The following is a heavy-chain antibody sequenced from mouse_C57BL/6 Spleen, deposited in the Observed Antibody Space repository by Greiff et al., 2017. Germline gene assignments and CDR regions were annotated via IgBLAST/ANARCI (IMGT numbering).Heavy chain of an antibody. CDR2: IDPSDNET. CDR3: ARYYGSSYGFAY. Sequence: QVQLQQPGAELVRPGSSVKLSCKASGYTFTSYWMHWVKQRPIQGLEWIGNIDPSDNETHYNQKFKDKATLTVDKSSSTAYMQLSSLTSEDSAVYDCARYYGSSYGFAYWGQGTLVTVSA. V-gene: IGHV1-52*01. J-gene: IGHJ3*01. D-gene: IGHD1-1*01. CDR1: GYTFTSYW.